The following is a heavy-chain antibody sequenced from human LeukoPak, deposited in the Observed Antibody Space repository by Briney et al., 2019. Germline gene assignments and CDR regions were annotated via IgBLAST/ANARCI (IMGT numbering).Heavy chain of an antibody. V-gene: IGHV3-48*03. Sequence: GGSLRLSCAASGFSFSSYEMNWVRQAPGKGLEWISYITSSGATKYSADSVKGRFTISRDNAKNSLYLQMTSLRVEDTAFYYCVRESRGDWYVGYFDYWGRGTLVTVSS. J-gene: IGHJ4*02. CDR1: GFSFSSYE. D-gene: IGHD6-19*01. CDR3: VRESRGDWYVGYFDY. CDR2: ITSSGATK.